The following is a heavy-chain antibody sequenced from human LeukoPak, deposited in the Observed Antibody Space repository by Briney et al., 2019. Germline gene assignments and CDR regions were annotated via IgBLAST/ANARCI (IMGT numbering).Heavy chain of an antibody. D-gene: IGHD6-19*01. CDR3: AREGSSGPLDY. Sequence: SETLSLTCTVSGGSISSYYWSWIRQPPGEGLEWIGYMYNSGSANYNPSLKSRVTISVDTSKNQFSLKLSSVTAADTAVYYCAREGSSGPLDYWGQGTLVTVSS. J-gene: IGHJ4*02. CDR2: MYNSGSA. V-gene: IGHV4-59*01. CDR1: GGSISSYY.